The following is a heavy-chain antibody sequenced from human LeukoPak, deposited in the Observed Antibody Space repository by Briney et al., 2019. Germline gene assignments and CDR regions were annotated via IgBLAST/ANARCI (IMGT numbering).Heavy chain of an antibody. J-gene: IGHJ6*02. CDR3: AKGRGSGLGYCSSTSCFYYYYGMDV. Sequence: PGGSLRLSCAASGFTFSSYGMHWVRQAPGKGLEWVAVISYDGSNKYYADSVKGRFTISRDNSKNTLYLQMNSLRAEDTAVYYCAKGRGSGLGYCSSTSCFYYYYGMDVWGQGTTVTVSS. D-gene: IGHD2-2*01. CDR2: ISYDGSNK. V-gene: IGHV3-30*18. CDR1: GFTFSSYG.